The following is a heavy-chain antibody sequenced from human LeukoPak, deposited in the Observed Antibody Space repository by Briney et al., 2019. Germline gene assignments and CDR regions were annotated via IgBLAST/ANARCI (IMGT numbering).Heavy chain of an antibody. Sequence: SQTLSLTCTVSGGSISSGSYYWSWIRQPAGTGLEWIGRIYTSGSTNYNPSLESRVTISVDTSKNQFSLKLSSVTAADTAVYYCATQSWDPEDYYYYGMDVWGQGTTVTVSS. J-gene: IGHJ6*02. D-gene: IGHD1-14*01. CDR1: GGSISSGSYY. V-gene: IGHV4-61*02. CDR2: IYTSGST. CDR3: ATQSWDPEDYYYYGMDV.